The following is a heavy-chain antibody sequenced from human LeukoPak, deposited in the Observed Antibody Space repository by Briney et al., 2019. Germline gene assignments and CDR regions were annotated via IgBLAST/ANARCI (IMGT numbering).Heavy chain of an antibody. J-gene: IGHJ4*02. CDR2: INSDGSST. CDR3: ARGRDGLNFVDH. CDR1: GFTSSSYW. Sequence: GGSLRPSCAAPGFTSSSYWMHWVRQAPGKGLVWVSRINSDGSSTSYADSVKGRFTISRDNAKNTLYLQMNSLRAEDTAVYYCARGRDGLNFVDHWGQGTLVTVSS. V-gene: IGHV3-74*01. D-gene: IGHD5-24*01.